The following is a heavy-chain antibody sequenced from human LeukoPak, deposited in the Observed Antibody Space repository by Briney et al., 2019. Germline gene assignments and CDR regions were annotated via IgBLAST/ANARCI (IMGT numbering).Heavy chain of an antibody. Sequence: GASLKISSKGSGSRFTSYWIAWVRPMPGKGLEWMGIIYPGDSDTRYSPSFQGQVTISADKSISTAYLQWSSLKASDTAMYYCARRYSSSSSWSDYWGQGTLVTVSS. V-gene: IGHV5-51*01. J-gene: IGHJ4*02. CDR3: ARRYSSSSSWSDY. CDR2: IYPGDSDT. CDR1: GSRFTSYW. D-gene: IGHD6-6*01.